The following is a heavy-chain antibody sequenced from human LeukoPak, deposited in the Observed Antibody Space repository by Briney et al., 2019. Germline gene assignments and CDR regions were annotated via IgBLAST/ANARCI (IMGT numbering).Heavy chain of an antibody. J-gene: IGHJ3*02. Sequence: GGSLRLSCAASGFTFSSYAMHWVRQAPGKGLEYVSAISSNGRSTYYADSVKGRFTISRDNSQNTLYLQMSSLRAEDTAVYYCVKDRTGGRVAFDIWGQGTMVTVSS. CDR1: GFTFSSYA. V-gene: IGHV3-64D*09. CDR3: VKDRTGGRVAFDI. D-gene: IGHD1-14*01. CDR2: ISSNGRST.